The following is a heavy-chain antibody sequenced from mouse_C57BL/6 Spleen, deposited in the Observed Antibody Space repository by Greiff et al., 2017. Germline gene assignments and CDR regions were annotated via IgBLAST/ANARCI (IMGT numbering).Heavy chain of an antibody. Sequence: QVQLQQPGAELVRPGSSVKLSCKASGYTFTSYWMDWVKPRPGQGLEWIGNIYPSDSETHYTQQFKDKATLTVDKSSSTAYMQLSSLTSEDSAVYYCARFTYYYGSSPGYFDYWGQGTTLTVSS. D-gene: IGHD1-1*01. J-gene: IGHJ2*01. V-gene: IGHV1-61*01. CDR2: IYPSDSET. CDR3: ARFTYYYGSSPGYFDY. CDR1: GYTFTSYW.